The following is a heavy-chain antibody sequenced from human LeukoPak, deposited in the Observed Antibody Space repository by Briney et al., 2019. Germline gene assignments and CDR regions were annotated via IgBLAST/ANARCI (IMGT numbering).Heavy chain of an antibody. Sequence: GGSLRLSCAASGFTFSDYYMSWIRQAPGKGLEWVGRIKSKTDGGTTDYAAPGKGRFTISRDDSKNTLYLQIDSLKTEDTAVYYCTTGGYSGSFYTRGFDHGGQGTLVTVSS. J-gene: IGHJ4*02. D-gene: IGHD1-26*01. V-gene: IGHV3-15*01. CDR2: IKSKTDGGTT. CDR3: TTGGYSGSFYTRGFDH. CDR1: GFTFSDYY.